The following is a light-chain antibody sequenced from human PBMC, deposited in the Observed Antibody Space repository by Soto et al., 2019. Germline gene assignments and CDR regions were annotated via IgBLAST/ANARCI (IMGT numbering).Light chain of an antibody. Sequence: SYELTQPPSVSVAPGQTAKITCGGENIGVKSVNWYLQQPGQAPVLVVYDDSDRPSRIPERFSGSNSNDGATLTISRVESGDEADYYCQVWDTYVDHGVFGVGTKVTVL. J-gene: IGLJ3*02. V-gene: IGLV3-21*02. CDR2: DDS. CDR3: QVWDTYVDHGV. CDR1: NIGVKS.